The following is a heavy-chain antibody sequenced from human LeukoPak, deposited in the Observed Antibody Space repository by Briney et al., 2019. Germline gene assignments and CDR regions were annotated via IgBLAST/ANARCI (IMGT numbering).Heavy chain of an antibody. Sequence: ASVKVSCKASGYAFTGSSIHWVRQAPGQGLEWMGWINPNSGGTNYAQKFQGRVTMTRDTSISTAYMELSRLRSDDTAVYYCARGHNRNPGYWGQGTLVTVSS. D-gene: IGHD1-1*01. CDR3: ARGHNRNPGY. CDR1: GYAFTGSS. J-gene: IGHJ4*02. V-gene: IGHV1-2*02. CDR2: INPNSGGT.